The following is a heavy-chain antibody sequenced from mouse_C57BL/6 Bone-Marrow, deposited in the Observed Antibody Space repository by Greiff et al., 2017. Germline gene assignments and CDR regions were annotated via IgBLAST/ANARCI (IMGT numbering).Heavy chain of an antibody. J-gene: IGHJ2*01. CDR3: ATDSAGDC. D-gene: IGHD3-2*02. Sequence: QVQLKQSGAELARPGASVKLSCKASGYTFTSYAISWVKQRTGQGLEWIGEFYPRSGNTYYNEKFKGKATLTADKSSSTAYMALRSLTSEDSAVYFCATDSAGDCWGQGTTLTVSS. V-gene: IGHV1-81*01. CDR1: GYTFTSYA. CDR2: FYPRSGNT.